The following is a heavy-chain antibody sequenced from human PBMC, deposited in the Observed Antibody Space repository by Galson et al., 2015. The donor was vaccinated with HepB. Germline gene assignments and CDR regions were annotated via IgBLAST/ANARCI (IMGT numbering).Heavy chain of an antibody. Sequence: SVKVSCKVSGYTLTELSMHWVRQAPGKGLEWMGGFDPEDGETIYAQKFQGRVTMTEDTSTDTAYMELSSLRSEDTAVYYCATFPIVAGRFQFDYWGQGTLVTVSS. J-gene: IGHJ4*02. CDR3: ATFPIVAGRFQFDY. V-gene: IGHV1-24*01. CDR1: GYTLTELS. CDR2: FDPEDGET. D-gene: IGHD2-15*01.